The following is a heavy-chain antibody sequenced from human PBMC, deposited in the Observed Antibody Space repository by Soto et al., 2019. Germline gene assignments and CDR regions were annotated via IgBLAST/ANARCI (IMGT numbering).Heavy chain of an antibody. V-gene: IGHV4-59*01. CDR3: ARGWGVPHYFDT. D-gene: IGHD3-9*01. Sequence: SETLSLTCTVSGGSLSSFYWVWIRQTPGKELEWIGQIYHSGSTIYNPSLESRVTILVDSSKNHVSLDLTSLNAADTAVYYCARGWGVPHYFDTWGQGALVTVSS. J-gene: IGHJ5*02. CDR1: GGSLSSFY. CDR2: IYHSGST.